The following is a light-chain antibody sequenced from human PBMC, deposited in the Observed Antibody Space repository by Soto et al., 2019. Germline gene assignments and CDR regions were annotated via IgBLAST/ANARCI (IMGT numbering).Light chain of an antibody. CDR1: QTISSW. J-gene: IGKJ1*01. V-gene: IGKV1-5*03. CDR2: KAS. CDR3: QQYNNWPPWT. Sequence: IKMTQSPSTVSGCIGDRVTITCRASQTISSWLAWYQQKPGKAPKLLIYKASSLKSGVPSRFSGSGSGTEFTLTISSLQPEDFAVYYCQQYNNWPPWTFGQRTMVDIK.